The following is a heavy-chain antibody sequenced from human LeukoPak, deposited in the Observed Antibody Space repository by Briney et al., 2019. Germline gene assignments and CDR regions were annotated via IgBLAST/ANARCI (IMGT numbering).Heavy chain of an antibody. J-gene: IGHJ4*02. V-gene: IGHV3-66*02. CDR2: IYSGGST. CDR1: GFTFDDYA. Sequence: PGGSLRLSCAASGFTFDDYAMHWVRQAPGKGLEWVSVIYSGGSTYYADSVKGRFTISRDNSKNTLYLQMNSLRAEDTAVYYCARDQSFFDYWGQGTLVTVSP. D-gene: IGHD1-26*01. CDR3: ARDQSFFDY.